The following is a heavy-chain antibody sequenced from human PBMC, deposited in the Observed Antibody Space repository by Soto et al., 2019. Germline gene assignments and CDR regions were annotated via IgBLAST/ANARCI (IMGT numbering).Heavy chain of an antibody. D-gene: IGHD2-2*02. J-gene: IGHJ6*01. V-gene: IGHV1-8*01. CDR3: ARETLSQLLYRSLYYLGLVIWYYGMDV. CDR2: MNPNSGNT. Sequence: AAVMFSFKTSGYTFTSYDINWVRQATGQGLDCMGWMNPNSGNTGYAQKFQGRVTMTRKTSISTAYMELSSLRSEETAVYYCARETLSQLLYRSLYYLGLVIWYYGMDVW. CDR1: GYTFTSYD.